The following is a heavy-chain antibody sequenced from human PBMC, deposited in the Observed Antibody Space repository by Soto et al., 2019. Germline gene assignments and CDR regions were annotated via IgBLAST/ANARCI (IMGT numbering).Heavy chain of an antibody. CDR3: ARAPIYMEGPWYFDF. Sequence: PGGSLSLSCTASGFDFNDHAMYWVRQPPGKGLEWVADISWHSATIGYADSVKGRFTISRDNDKNSLFLQMNSLRREDTALYFCARAPIYMEGPWYFDFWGLGTLVTVSS. CDR1: GFDFNDHA. J-gene: IGHJ4*02. D-gene: IGHD3-9*01. V-gene: IGHV3-9*01. CDR2: ISWHSATI.